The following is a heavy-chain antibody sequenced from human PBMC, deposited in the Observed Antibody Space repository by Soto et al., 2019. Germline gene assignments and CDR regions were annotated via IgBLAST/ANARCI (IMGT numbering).Heavy chain of an antibody. Sequence: ASVKVSCKASGYTFTSYGISWVRQAPGQGLEWMGWISAYNGNTNYAQKLQGRVTMTTDTSTSTAYMELRSLRSDDTAVYYCARVRPQQLVGYYYYGMDVWGHGTTVTVSS. CDR1: GYTFTSYG. CDR2: ISAYNGNT. D-gene: IGHD6-13*01. J-gene: IGHJ6*02. CDR3: ARVRPQQLVGYYYYGMDV. V-gene: IGHV1-18*01.